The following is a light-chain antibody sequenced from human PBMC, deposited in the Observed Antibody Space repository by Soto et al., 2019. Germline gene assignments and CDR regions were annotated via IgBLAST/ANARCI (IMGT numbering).Light chain of an antibody. V-gene: IGKV3-15*01. CDR2: GAS. CDR3: QQYNNWPPSYT. Sequence: EMVMTQSQATLSVSPGERATLSCRASQSVGGNLAWYQQKPGQAPRLLIHGASTRAPGTPARFSGSGSGTEFTLTISSLQSEDFAVYYCQQYNNWPPSYTFGQGTKLEIK. J-gene: IGKJ2*01. CDR1: QSVGGN.